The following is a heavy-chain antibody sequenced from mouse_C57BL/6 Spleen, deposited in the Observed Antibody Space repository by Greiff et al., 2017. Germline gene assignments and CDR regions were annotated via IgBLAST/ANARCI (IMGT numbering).Heavy chain of an antibody. CDR1: GYTFTSYW. J-gene: IGHJ2*01. CDR2: IHPSDSDT. V-gene: IGHV1-74*01. D-gene: IGHD1-1*01. Sequence: VQLQESGAELVKPGASVKVSCKASGYTFTSYWMHWVKQRPGQGLEWIGRIHPSDSDTNYNQKFKGKATLTVDKSSSTAYMQLSSLTSEDSAVYYCAGITTVVAPYFDYWGQGTTLTVSS. CDR3: AGITTVVAPYFDY.